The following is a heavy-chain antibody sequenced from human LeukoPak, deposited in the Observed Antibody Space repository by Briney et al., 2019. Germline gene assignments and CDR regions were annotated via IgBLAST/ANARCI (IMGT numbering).Heavy chain of an antibody. J-gene: IGHJ4*02. CDR3: ARGTYDFGY. Sequence: GGSLRLSCAASGFTFSSYSMNWVRQAPGKGLEWVSYISSSSSTIYYADSVKGRFTISRDNAKNSLYLQMNSLSDEDTAVYYCARGTYDFGYWGQGTLVTVSS. CDR2: ISSSSSTI. V-gene: IGHV3-48*02. CDR1: GFTFSSYS. D-gene: IGHD3-22*01.